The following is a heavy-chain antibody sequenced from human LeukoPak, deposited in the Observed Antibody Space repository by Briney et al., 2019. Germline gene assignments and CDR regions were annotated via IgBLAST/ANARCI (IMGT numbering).Heavy chain of an antibody. Sequence: QPGGSLRLSCAASGFTFSSYAMSWVRQAPGKGLEWVSAISGSGGSTYYADSVKGRFTISRDNSKSVLYLQMDSLRAEDTAFYYCARDRFGLVMTKYWYFDLWGRGTLVTVSS. CDR2: ISGSGGST. V-gene: IGHV3-23*01. J-gene: IGHJ2*01. D-gene: IGHD2-21*02. CDR1: GFTFSSYA. CDR3: ARDRFGLVMTKYWYFDL.